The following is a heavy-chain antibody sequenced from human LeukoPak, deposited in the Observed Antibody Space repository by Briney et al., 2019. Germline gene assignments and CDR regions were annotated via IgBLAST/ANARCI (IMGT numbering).Heavy chain of an antibody. Sequence: SQTLSLTCTVSGGSISSGSYHWSWIRQPAGKGLEWIGRIYTSGSTNYNPSLKSRVTISVDTSKNQFSLKLSSVTAADTAVYYCARDHGYSYGYGYYFDYWGQGTLVTVSS. CDR1: GGSISSGSYH. V-gene: IGHV4-61*02. D-gene: IGHD5-18*01. J-gene: IGHJ4*02. CDR3: ARDHGYSYGYGYYFDY. CDR2: IYTSGST.